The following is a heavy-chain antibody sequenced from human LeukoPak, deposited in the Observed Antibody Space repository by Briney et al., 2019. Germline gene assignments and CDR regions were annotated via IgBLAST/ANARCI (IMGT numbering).Heavy chain of an antibody. CDR3: ARHSMGYSSGWGLYFDY. J-gene: IGHJ4*02. CDR1: GGSISSSSYY. Sequence: KPSETLSLTCTVSGGSISSSSYYWGWIRQPPGKGLEWIGSIYYSGSTYYNPSLKSRVTISVDTSKNQFSLKLSSVTAADTAVYYCARHSMGYSSGWGLYFDYWGQGTLVTVSS. D-gene: IGHD6-19*01. CDR2: IYYSGST. V-gene: IGHV4-39*01.